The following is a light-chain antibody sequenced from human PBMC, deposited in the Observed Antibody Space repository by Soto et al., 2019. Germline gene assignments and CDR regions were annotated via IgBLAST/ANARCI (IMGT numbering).Light chain of an antibody. J-gene: IGKJ1*01. CDR1: QSVSSF. Sequence: EIVLTQSPATLSLSPGERATLSCTASQSVSSFLAWYQQKPGQAPRLLIYDAFKRATGIPARFSGSGSGTDFTLTISSLEPEDAAVYYCQQRSNWPPWTVGQGTKVEVK. V-gene: IGKV3-11*01. CDR2: DAF. CDR3: QQRSNWPPWT.